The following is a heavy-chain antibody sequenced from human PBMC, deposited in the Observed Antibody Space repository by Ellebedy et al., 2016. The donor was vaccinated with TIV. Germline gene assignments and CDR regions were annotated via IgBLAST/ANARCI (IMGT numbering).Heavy chain of an antibody. D-gene: IGHD1-1*01. CDR2: INPFFGTA. CDR3: AREREIEATGGSGAFDI. V-gene: IGHV1-69*13. J-gene: IGHJ3*02. CDR1: GGTFSNSV. Sequence: AASVKVSCKASGGTFSNSVFSWVRQAPGQGLEWMGGINPFFGTANYPQKFQGRVTITADESTRTANMELRSLRSEDTAEYFCAREREIEATGGSGAFDIWGQGTMVTVSS.